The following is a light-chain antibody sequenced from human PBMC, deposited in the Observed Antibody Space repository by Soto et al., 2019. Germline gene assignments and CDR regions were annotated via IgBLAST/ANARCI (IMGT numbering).Light chain of an antibody. CDR3: CSYAGRYTYV. CDR2: DVS. V-gene: IGLV2-11*01. CDR1: SSDVGGYNY. J-gene: IGLJ1*01. Sequence: ALTQPRSVSVSPGQSVTISCTGASSDVGGYNYVSWYQQHPGKAPKLMIYDVSKRPSGVPDRFSGSKSGNTASLTISGLQTEDEADYYCCSYAGRYTYVFGTGTKVTVL.